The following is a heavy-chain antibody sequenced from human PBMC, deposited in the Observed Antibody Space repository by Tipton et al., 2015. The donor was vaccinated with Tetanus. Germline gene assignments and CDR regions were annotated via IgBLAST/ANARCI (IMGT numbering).Heavy chain of an antibody. V-gene: IGHV3-48*02. CDR2: INARTHTI. J-gene: IGHJ5*02. CDR3: ARGSGAMDP. Sequence: SGFTFSSYSMNWVRQAPGKGLEWISCINARTHTIYYAGSVEGRFTISRDNAKNSLYLQMTSLRDDDTAVYYCARGSGAMDPWGQGTLVTVSS. CDR1: GFTFSSYS. D-gene: IGHD7-27*01.